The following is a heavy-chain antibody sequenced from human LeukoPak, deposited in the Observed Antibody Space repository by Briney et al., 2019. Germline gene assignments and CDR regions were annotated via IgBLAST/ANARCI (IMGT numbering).Heavy chain of an antibody. V-gene: IGHV4-59*11. CDR2: IYYSGST. J-gene: IGHJ3*02. CDR1: GGSISSHY. CDR3: ARILGYCTNGVCYIDAFDI. Sequence: PSETLSLTCTVSGGSISSHYWSWIRQPPGKGLEWIGYIYYSGSTNYNPSLKSRVTISVDTSKNQFSLELSSVTAADTAVYYCARILGYCTNGVCYIDAFDIWGQGTMVTVSS. D-gene: IGHD2-8*01.